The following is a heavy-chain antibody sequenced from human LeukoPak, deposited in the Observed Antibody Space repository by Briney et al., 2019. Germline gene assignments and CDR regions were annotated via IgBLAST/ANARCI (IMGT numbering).Heavy chain of an antibody. Sequence: ASVKVSCKASGYTFTSYGISWVRQAPGQGLEWMGWISAYNGNTKYAQELQGRVTMTTDTSTSTAHMELRSLKSDDTAVYYCARDLLVTNWFDPWGQGTLVTVSS. J-gene: IGHJ5*02. CDR3: ARDLLVTNWFDP. D-gene: IGHD2-15*01. V-gene: IGHV1-18*01. CDR2: ISAYNGNT. CDR1: GYTFTSYG.